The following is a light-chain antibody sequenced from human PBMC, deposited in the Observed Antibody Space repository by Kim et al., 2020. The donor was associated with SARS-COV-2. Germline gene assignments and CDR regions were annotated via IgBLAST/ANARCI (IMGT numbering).Light chain of an antibody. CDR3: LLYYGNPRV. Sequence: QAVVTQEASLTVSPGGTVTLTCAASTGAVTSGNYANWFQQKPGQPPRALIFDTTKTHSWTPARFSGSLLGGKAALTLSDVQPEDEGDYYCLLYYGNPRVFGGGTQLTVL. CDR1: TGAVTSGNY. V-gene: IGLV7-43*01. CDR2: DTT. J-gene: IGLJ2*01.